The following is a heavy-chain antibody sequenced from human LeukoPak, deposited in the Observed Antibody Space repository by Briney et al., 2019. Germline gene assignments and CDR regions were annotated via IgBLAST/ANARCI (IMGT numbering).Heavy chain of an antibody. J-gene: IGHJ1*01. CDR3: ARAEMRLQWKEIDQ. CDR2: VDESGNS. V-gene: IGHV4-34*01. Sequence: HPSETLSLTCGVYGGSLRGYHWSWIRQSPGRGLEWIGEVDESGNSNYNPSLKRRVTISIDTYENQFSLEVTSVTAADTAIYYCARAEMRLQWKEIDQWGQGTLVTVSS. D-gene: IGHD2-15*01. CDR1: GGSLRGYH.